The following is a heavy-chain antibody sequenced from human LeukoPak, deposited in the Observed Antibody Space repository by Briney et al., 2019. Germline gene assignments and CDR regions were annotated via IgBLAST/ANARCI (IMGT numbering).Heavy chain of an antibody. CDR1: GASISSYY. CDR2: IYDSGST. J-gene: IGHJ3*02. D-gene: IGHD3-9*01. Sequence: PSETLSLTCTVPGASISSYYWSWIRQPPGKGLEWIGYIYDSGSTNYNPSLKSRVTISLDTSKNQFSLKLSSVTAADTAVYYCARHAPNYDILTGYAENDAFDIWGQGTMVTVSS. CDR3: ARHAPNYDILTGYAENDAFDI. V-gene: IGHV4-59*08.